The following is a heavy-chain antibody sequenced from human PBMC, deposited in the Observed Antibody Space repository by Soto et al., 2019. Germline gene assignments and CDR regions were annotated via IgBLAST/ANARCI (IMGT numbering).Heavy chain of an antibody. CDR2: IYPGDSDT. V-gene: IGHV5-51*01. CDR3: ARRTNHYYDSSGYYTPFDY. J-gene: IGHJ4*02. D-gene: IGHD3-22*01. CDR1: GYSFTSYW. Sequence: PGESLKISCKGSGYSFTSYWIGWVRQMPGKGLEWMGIIYPGDSDTRYSPSFQGQVTISADKSISTAYLQWSSLKASDTAMYYCARRTNHYYDSSGYYTPFDYWGQGTLVTVSS.